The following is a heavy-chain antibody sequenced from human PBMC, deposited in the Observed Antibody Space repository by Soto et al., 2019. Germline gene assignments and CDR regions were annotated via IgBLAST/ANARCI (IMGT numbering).Heavy chain of an antibody. CDR1: GGTFKNYA. CDR3: ARASDTSGYYY. V-gene: IGHV1-69*01. CDR2: ILPIVDEL. Sequence: QVQLEQSGSEVKKPGSSVKVSCKVSGGTFKNYAISWVRQAPGQGLEWMGGILPIVDELNYAPKLQGRVTITAYEATSPAHLELGSLTSDDTAVYFCARASDTSGYYYWGPGTLVTVS. J-gene: IGHJ4*02. D-gene: IGHD3-22*01.